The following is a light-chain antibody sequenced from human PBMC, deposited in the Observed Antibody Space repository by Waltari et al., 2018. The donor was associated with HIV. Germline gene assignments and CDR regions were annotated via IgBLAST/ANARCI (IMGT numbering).Light chain of an antibody. J-gene: IGLJ2*01. CDR1: SSAIGAYNY. Sequence: QSALTQPPSASGSPGQSVTISCTGTSSAIGAYNYVAWYQQYPGKAPNLMIYDVTKRPSGVPDRFSGSKSGNTASLTVSGLQAEDEADYYCASHAGSKDVFGGGTKLTVL. CDR2: DVT. CDR3: ASHAGSKDV. V-gene: IGLV2-8*01.